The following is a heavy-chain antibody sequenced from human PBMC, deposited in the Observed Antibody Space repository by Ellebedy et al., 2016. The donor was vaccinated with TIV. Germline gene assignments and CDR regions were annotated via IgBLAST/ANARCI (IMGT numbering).Heavy chain of an antibody. D-gene: IGHD6-6*01. CDR2: INHSGST. CDR1: GGSFSGYY. V-gene: IGHV4-34*01. J-gene: IGHJ4*02. CDR3: VREVTGSSRAY. Sequence: SETLSLXCAVYGGSFSGYYWSWIRQPPGKGLEWIGEINHSGSTNYNPSLKSRVIISIDTSKSQFSLKLSSVTAADTAMYYCVREVTGSSRAYWGQGILVTVSS.